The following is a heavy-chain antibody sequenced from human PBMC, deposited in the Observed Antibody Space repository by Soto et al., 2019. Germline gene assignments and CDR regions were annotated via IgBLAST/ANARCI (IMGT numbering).Heavy chain of an antibody. V-gene: IGHV3-74*01. CDR3: ARGFNWLDY. CDR2: MNSDGSST. Sequence: GGSLRLSCAASGFTFSSYWMHWVRQAPGKGLVWVSHMNSDGSSTSYADSVKGRFTISRDNAKNTLYLQMNSLRAEDTAFYYCARGFNWLDYWGQGTLVTVSS. D-gene: IGHD1-20*01. J-gene: IGHJ4*02. CDR1: GFTFSSYW.